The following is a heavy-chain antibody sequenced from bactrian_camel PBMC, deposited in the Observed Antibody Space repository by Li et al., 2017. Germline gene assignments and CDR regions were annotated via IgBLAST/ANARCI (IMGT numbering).Heavy chain of an antibody. Sequence: VQLVESGGGLVQPGGSLKLSCAASGFTFSVYSMSWVRQAPGKGFEWVAGIDSGGGKTKYKDSVKGRFTISRDNAKNTLYLQMNNLKSEDTALYYCATRTRSGGYFVFADWGQGTQVTVS. J-gene: IGHJ4*01. CDR2: IDSGGGKT. CDR3: ATRTRSGGYFVFAD. V-gene: IGHV3S40*01. D-gene: IGHD2*01. CDR1: GFTFSVYS.